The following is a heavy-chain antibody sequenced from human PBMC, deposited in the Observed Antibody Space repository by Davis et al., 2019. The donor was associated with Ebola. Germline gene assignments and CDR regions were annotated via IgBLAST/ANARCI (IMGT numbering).Heavy chain of an antibody. CDR2: INHTIRT. D-gene: IGHD3-10*01. CDR3: ARNPYYFAPYGLDV. CDR1: GGSSSNPY. V-gene: IGHV4-34*01. Sequence: SEILSLTFRVDGGSSSNPYCNGVRQPPGKGLDWIGEINHTIRTIYNPSLKSRVTISVDTSKNQLSLMLTSVTAADTAVYYCARNPYYFAPYGLDVWGQGTTVIVSS. J-gene: IGHJ6*02.